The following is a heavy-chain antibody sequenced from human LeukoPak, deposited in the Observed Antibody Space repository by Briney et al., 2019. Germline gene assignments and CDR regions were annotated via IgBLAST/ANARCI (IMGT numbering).Heavy chain of an antibody. CDR2: IYTSGST. Sequence: SETLSLTCTVSGGFISSYYWSWIRQPPGKGLEWIGYIYTSGSTNYNPSLKSRVTISVDTSKNQFSLKLSSVTAADTAVYYCARGGAARSWFDPWGQGTLVTVSS. V-gene: IGHV4-4*09. D-gene: IGHD6-6*01. CDR3: ARGGAARSWFDP. CDR1: GGFISSYY. J-gene: IGHJ5*02.